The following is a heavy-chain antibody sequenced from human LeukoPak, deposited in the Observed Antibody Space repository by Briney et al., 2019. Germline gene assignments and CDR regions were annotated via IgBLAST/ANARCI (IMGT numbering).Heavy chain of an antibody. V-gene: IGHV1-69*13. CDR2: IIPIFGTA. CDR3: ARETAPYYYDSSGYIRSLFDY. J-gene: IGHJ4*02. D-gene: IGHD3-22*01. Sequence: GASVRVSCKASGGTFSSYAISWVRQAPGQGLEWMGGIIPIFGTANYAQKFQGRVTITADESTSTAYMELSSLRSEDTAVYYCARETAPYYYDSSGYIRSLFDYWGQGTLVTVSS. CDR1: GGTFSSYA.